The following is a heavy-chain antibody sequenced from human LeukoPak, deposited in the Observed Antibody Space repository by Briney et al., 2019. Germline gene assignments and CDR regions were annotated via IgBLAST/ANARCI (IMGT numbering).Heavy chain of an antibody. J-gene: IGHJ4*02. V-gene: IGHV4-39*01. CDR3: ARPNCSGGSCYSAEFDY. CDR2: IYYSGST. CDR1: GGSISSGGYY. D-gene: IGHD2-15*01. Sequence: SETLSLTCAVSGGSISSGGYYWGWIRQPPGKGLEWIGSIYYSGSTYYNPSLKSRVTISVDTSKNQFSLKLSSVTAADTAVYYCARPNCSGGSCYSAEFDYWGQGTLVTVSS.